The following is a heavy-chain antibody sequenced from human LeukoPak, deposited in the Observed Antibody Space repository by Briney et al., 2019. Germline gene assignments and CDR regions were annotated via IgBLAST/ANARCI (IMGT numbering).Heavy chain of an antibody. Sequence: SETLSLTCTVSGGSISSYSWSWIRQPPGKGLEWIGYIYYSGSTYYNPSLKSRVTISVDTSKNQFSLKLSSVTAADTAVYYCARDPKRFLEWLPLGFDPWGQGTLVTVSS. D-gene: IGHD3-3*01. CDR1: GGSISSYS. J-gene: IGHJ5*02. CDR2: IYYSGST. CDR3: ARDPKRFLEWLPLGFDP. V-gene: IGHV4-59*12.